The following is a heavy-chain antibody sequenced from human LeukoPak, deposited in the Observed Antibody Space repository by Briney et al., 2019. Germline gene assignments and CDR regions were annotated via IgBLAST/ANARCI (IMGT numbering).Heavy chain of an antibody. J-gene: IGHJ4*02. V-gene: IGHV3-23*01. CDR2: ISGSGDST. Sequence: GGSLRLPCAASGFTFSSYAMNWVRQAPGKGLEWVSSISGSGDSTYYADSVEGRFTISRDNSKNTLYLQMNSLRAEDTAVYYCAKDMFGGNSAVDCWGQGTLVTVSS. CDR1: GFTFSSYA. D-gene: IGHD4-23*01. CDR3: AKDMFGGNSAVDC.